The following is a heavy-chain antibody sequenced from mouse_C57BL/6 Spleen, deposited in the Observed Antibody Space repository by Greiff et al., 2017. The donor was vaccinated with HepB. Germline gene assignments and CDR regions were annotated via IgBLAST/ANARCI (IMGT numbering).Heavy chain of an antibody. CDR3: ARPDYYGSSPGWFAY. D-gene: IGHD1-1*01. J-gene: IGHJ3*01. V-gene: IGHV5-17*01. CDR1: GFTFSDYG. Sequence: EVKLQESGGGLVKPGGSLKLSCAASGFTFSDYGMHWVRQAPEKGLEWVAYISSGSSTIYYADTVKGRFTISRDNAKNTLFLQMTSLRSEDTAMYYCARPDYYGSSPGWFAYWGQGTLVTVSA. CDR2: ISSGSSTI.